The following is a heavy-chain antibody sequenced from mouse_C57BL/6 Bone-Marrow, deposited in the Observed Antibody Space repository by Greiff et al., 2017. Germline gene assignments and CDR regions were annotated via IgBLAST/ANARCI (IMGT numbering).Heavy chain of an antibody. J-gene: IGHJ3*01. CDR3: ARGDGSSPWFAY. CDR1: GYAFTNYL. V-gene: IGHV1-54*01. D-gene: IGHD1-1*01. Sequence: VKVVESGAELVRPGTSVKVSCKASGYAFTNYLIEWVKQRPGQGLEWIGVINPGSGGTNYNEKFKGKETLTADKSSSTAYMQLSSLTSEDSAVYFCARGDGSSPWFAYWGQGTLVTVSA. CDR2: INPGSGGT.